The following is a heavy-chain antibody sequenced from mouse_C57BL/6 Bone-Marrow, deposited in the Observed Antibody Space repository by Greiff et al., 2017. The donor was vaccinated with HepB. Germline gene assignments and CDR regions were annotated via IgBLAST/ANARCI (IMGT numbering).Heavy chain of an antibody. CDR3: ARWRAYYSNYGYWYFDV. Sequence: EVQLQQSGPELVKPGASVKIPCKASGYTFTDYNMDWVKQSHGKSLEWIGDINPNNGGTIYNQKFKGKATLTVDKSSSTAYMELRSLTSEDTAVYYCARWRAYYSNYGYWYFDVWGTGTTVTVSS. D-gene: IGHD2-5*01. V-gene: IGHV1-18*01. J-gene: IGHJ1*03. CDR2: INPNNGGT. CDR1: GYTFTDYN.